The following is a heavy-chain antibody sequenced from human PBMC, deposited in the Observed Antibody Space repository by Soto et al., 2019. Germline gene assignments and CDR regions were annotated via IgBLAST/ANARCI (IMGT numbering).Heavy chain of an antibody. CDR3: ARQGSYYESTGHPITIFDY. D-gene: IGHD3-22*01. J-gene: IGHJ4*02. CDR1: GDSIRSYY. Sequence: QVQLQESGPRLVKPSETLSLTCNVSGDSIRSYYWSWIRQSPGKGLEWIGSIYHSGSTNYNPSLKSRVTISVDTSKKQFTLNRNSVTAADTAVYYCARQGSYYESTGHPITIFDYWGKGALVTVSS. V-gene: IGHV4-59*08. CDR2: IYHSGST.